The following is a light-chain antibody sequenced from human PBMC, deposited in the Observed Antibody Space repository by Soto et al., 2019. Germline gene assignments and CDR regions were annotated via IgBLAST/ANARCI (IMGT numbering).Light chain of an antibody. CDR3: SSYTTTAIRL. CDR2: DVN. J-gene: IGLJ2*01. V-gene: IGLV2-14*03. Sequence: QSVLTQPASVSGSPGQSITISCTGTSSDVGAYNFVSWYQHHPGKAPQLIIYDVNNRPSGVSDRFSGSKSGNTASLTISGLQAEDEADYYSSSYTTTAIRLFGGGTKVTVL. CDR1: SSDVGAYNF.